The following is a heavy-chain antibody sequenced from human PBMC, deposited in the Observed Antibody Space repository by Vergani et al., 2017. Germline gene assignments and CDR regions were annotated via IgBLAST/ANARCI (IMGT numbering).Heavy chain of an antibody. CDR1: GFTFSSYW. CDR2: IKQDGSEK. Sequence: EVQLVESGGGLVQPGGSLRLSCAASGFTFSSYWMSWVRQAPGKGLEWVANIKQDGSEKYYVDSVKGRFTISRDNAKNSLYLQMNSLRAEDTAVYYCARVPYYYDSSGYTMYYQYMDVWGKGTTVTVSS. CDR3: ARVPYYYDSSGYTMYYQYMDV. D-gene: IGHD3-22*01. V-gene: IGHV3-7*01. J-gene: IGHJ6*03.